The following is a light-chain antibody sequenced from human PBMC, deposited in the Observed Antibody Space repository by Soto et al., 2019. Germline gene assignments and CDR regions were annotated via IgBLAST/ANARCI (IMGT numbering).Light chain of an antibody. J-gene: IGKJ4*01. Sequence: EIGMTQSPATLSVSPGERATLSCRASQSVSSNLAWYQQKPGQAPRLLIYGASTRATGIPARFSGSGSGTEFTLTISSLQSEDFAVYYCQQYNNGPLTFGGGTKVEIK. V-gene: IGKV3-15*01. CDR2: GAS. CDR1: QSVSSN. CDR3: QQYNNGPLT.